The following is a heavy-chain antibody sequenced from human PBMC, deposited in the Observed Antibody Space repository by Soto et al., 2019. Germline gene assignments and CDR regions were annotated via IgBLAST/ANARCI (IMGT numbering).Heavy chain of an antibody. J-gene: IGHJ4*02. Sequence: QVQLQESGPGLVKPSETLSLTCTVSGVSITSYYWSWIRQPAGTGLEWIGRIYSSWSTNYNPSLKSRVPMSIDTSKNQYSLKLSSVTAADTAVYYCACLYNWNGWSDYWGQGTLVTVSS. CDR2: IYSSWST. CDR1: GVSITSYY. V-gene: IGHV4-4*07. D-gene: IGHD1-20*01. CDR3: ACLYNWNGWSDY.